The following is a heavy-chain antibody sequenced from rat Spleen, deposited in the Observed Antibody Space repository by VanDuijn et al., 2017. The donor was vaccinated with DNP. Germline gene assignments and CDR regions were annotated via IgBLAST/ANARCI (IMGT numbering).Heavy chain of an antibody. CDR1: GFTFSDYS. D-gene: IGHD1-4*01. V-gene: IGHV5-7*01. J-gene: IGHJ1*01. CDR3: ARRRLPYWYFDF. Sequence: EVQLVESGGGLVQPGRSLKLSCAASGFTFSDYSMAWVRQAPKKGLEWVATISYDGSSTYYRDSVKGRFTISRDNAKDTHYLQMDSLRSEDTATYYCARRRLPYWYFDFWGPGTMVTVSS. CDR2: ISYDGSST.